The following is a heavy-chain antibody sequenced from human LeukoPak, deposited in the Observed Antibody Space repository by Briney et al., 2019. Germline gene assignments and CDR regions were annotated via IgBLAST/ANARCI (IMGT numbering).Heavy chain of an antibody. CDR3: ARWGVPSFDF. Sequence: SETLSLTCTVSRGFITSHSWGWVRQPPGKGLEWIGHIHYSVTTSYNPSLKSRVIITSDTSNDQFSLKLSSVTAADTAMYYCARWGVPSFDFWGRGTLVTVSS. V-gene: IGHV4-59*11. D-gene: IGHD3-16*01. J-gene: IGHJ4*02. CDR2: IHYSVTT. CDR1: RGFITSHS.